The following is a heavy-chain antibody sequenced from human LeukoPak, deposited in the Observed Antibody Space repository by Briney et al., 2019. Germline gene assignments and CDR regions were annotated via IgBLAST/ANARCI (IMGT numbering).Heavy chain of an antibody. CDR3: ATLFAPPDILTGFPYYFDY. CDR1: GYTLTELS. Sequence: GASVKVSCKVSGYTLTELSMHWVRQATGKGLEWMGGFDPEDGETIYAQKFQGRVTMTEDTSTDTAYMELSSLRSEDTAVYYCATLFAPPDILTGFPYYFDYWGQGTLVTVSS. D-gene: IGHD3-9*01. J-gene: IGHJ4*02. CDR2: FDPEDGET. V-gene: IGHV1-24*01.